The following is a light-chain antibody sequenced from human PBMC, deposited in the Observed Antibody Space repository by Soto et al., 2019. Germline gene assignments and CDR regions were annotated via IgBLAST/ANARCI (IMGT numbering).Light chain of an antibody. CDR3: QQYGSSPIT. CDR1: QSVSSSTY. V-gene: IGKV3-20*01. CDR2: DAS. Sequence: LLTQSPCTLSLSPGERATLSCRASQSVSSSTYLAWYQQKPGQAPRLVIYDASSRATGIPDRFSGSGSGTDFTLTISRLEPEDFAVYYCQQYGSSPITFCQGTRMEIK. J-gene: IGKJ5*01.